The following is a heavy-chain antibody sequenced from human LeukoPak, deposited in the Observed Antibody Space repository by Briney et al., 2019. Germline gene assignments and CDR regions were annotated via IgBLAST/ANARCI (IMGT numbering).Heavy chain of an antibody. V-gene: IGHV4-59*08. D-gene: IGHD1-14*01. J-gene: IGHJ3*02. CDR2: IYYSGST. Sequence: PSETLSLTCTVSGGSISSYYWSWIRQPPGKGLEWIGYIYYSGSTNYNPSLKSRVTISVDTPKNQFSLKLSSVTAADTAVYYCARHSISYLDAFDIWGQGTMVTVSS. CDR3: ARHSISYLDAFDI. CDR1: GGSISSYY.